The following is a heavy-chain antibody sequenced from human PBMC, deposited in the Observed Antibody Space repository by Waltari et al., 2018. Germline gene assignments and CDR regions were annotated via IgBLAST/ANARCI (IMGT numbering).Heavy chain of an antibody. CDR3: ARVSPGDAYTFDY. V-gene: IGHV1-8*03. CDR1: GYTFPSYD. Sequence: QVQLVQSGAEVKKPGASVKVSCKASGYTFPSYDINWARQATGQGLEWMGWMNPNSGNTGYAQKFQGRVTITRNTSISTAYMELSSLRSEDTAVYYCARVSPGDAYTFDYWGQGTLVTVSS. J-gene: IGHJ4*02. D-gene: IGHD3-10*01. CDR2: MNPNSGNT.